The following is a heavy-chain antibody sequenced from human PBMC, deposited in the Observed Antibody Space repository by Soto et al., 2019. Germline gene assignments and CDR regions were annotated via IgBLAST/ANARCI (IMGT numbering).Heavy chain of an antibody. CDR2: INHSGST. D-gene: IGHD3-10*01. V-gene: IGHV4-34*01. J-gene: IGHJ5*02. Sequence: XXTLSLHFAVYGGSFSGYYWXWIRQPPGKGLAWIGEINHSGSTNYNPSLNSRVTISVDTSKNQFPLKLSSVTAQDTAVYYCARGVLLWHWRYWFDPWGQGTLVTVSS. CDR1: GGSFSGYY. CDR3: ARGVLLWHWRYWFDP.